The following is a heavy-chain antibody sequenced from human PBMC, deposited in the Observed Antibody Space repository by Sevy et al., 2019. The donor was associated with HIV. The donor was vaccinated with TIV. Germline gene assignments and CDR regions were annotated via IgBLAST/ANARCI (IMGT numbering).Heavy chain of an antibody. CDR3: TTLAAARAFDI. V-gene: IGHV3-15*01. CDR2: FKSKTDGGTT. Sequence: GGSLRLSCAASGFTFSHAWMSWVRQAPGKGLEWVGRFKSKTDGGTTDYAAPVKGRFTISRDISKNTLFLQMNSLKTGDTAVYYCTTLAAARAFDIWGQGTMVTVSS. D-gene: IGHD6-13*01. J-gene: IGHJ3*02. CDR1: GFTFSHAW.